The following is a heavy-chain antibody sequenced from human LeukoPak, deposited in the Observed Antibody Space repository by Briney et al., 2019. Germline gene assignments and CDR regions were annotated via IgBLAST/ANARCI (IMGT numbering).Heavy chain of an antibody. Sequence: PSENLSLTCTVSGGSISGYYWSWIRQPPGKGLEWIGSIYYSGTTNYNPSLERRAIMSVDTSKNQFSLKLSSVTAADTAVYYCARGGEYYDSSGWGYFDYWGQGTLVTVSS. CDR1: GGSISGYY. D-gene: IGHD3-22*01. V-gene: IGHV4-59*08. J-gene: IGHJ4*02. CDR2: IYYSGTT. CDR3: ARGGEYYDSSGWGYFDY.